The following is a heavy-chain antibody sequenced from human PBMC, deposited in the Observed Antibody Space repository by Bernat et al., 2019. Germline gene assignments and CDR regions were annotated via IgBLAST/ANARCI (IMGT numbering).Heavy chain of an antibody. V-gene: IGHV2-26*01. CDR3: ARHYYYDSSGYYDAFDI. CDR1: GFSLSNARMG. CDR2: IFSNDEK. Sequence: QVTLKESGPVLEKPTETLTLTCTVSGFSLSNARMGVSWIRQPPGKALEWLAHIFSNDEKSYSTSLKSRLTISKDTSKSQVVLTMTNMDPVDTATYYCARHYYYDSSGYYDAFDIWGQGTMVTVSS. J-gene: IGHJ3*02. D-gene: IGHD3-22*01.